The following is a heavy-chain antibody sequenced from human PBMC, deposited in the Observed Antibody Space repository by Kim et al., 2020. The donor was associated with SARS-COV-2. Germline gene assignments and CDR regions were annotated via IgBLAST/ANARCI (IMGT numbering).Heavy chain of an antibody. J-gene: IGHJ4*02. CDR2: IRNKLYSYTT. CDR3: VRVRSRSRGEDYLDY. D-gene: IGHD3-16*01. V-gene: IGHV3-72*01. CDR1: GFTFSDHY. Sequence: GGSLRLSCAASGFTFSDHYMDWVRQAPGMGLEWVGRIRNKLYSYTTEYAASVKDRFTISREDSKNSLYLQMNSLRTGDTAVYFCVRVRSRSRGEDYLDYWGQGTLVTVSS.